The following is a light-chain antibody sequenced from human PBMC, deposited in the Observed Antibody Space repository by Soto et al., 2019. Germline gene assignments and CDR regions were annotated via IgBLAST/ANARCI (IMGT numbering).Light chain of an antibody. V-gene: IGKV3-15*01. CDR3: QQYDNWPPFT. J-gene: IGKJ3*01. CDR1: QSIGSH. Sequence: EIVMTHSPATLSVSPLEIATLSFRASQSIGSHLALYQQRPGQAPRLLIYGASYRATGIPARFSGSGSGTDYTLIISSLQSEDFAVYYCQQYDNWPPFTFGPGTKVDIK. CDR2: GAS.